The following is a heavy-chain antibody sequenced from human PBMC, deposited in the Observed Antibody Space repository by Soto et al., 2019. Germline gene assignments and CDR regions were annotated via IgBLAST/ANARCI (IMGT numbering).Heavy chain of an antibody. CDR1: GYTFTSHG. V-gene: IGHV1-18*01. CDR2: ISAYNGNT. D-gene: IGHD3-16*01. Sequence: QVQLVQSGAEVKKPGASVKVSCKASGYTFTSHGISWVRQAPGQGLEWMGWISAYNGNTNYAQKLQGRVTMTTDTSTSTAYMELRSLRSDVSAVEYCVRVSTPRNDAFDIWGQGTMVTVSS. CDR3: VRVSTPRNDAFDI. J-gene: IGHJ3*02.